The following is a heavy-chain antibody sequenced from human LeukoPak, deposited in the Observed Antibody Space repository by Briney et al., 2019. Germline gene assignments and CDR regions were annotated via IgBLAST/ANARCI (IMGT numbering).Heavy chain of an antibody. V-gene: IGHV3-23*01. J-gene: IGHJ4*02. CDR3: AKSRDSSGYYLSYFDY. Sequence: PGGSLRLSCAASGFTFNNYAMGWVRHAPGKGLEWVSTITGSGGSTYYADSVKGRFTISRDNSNNTLYLQMNSLRAEDTAVYYCAKSRDSSGYYLSYFDYWGQGTLVTVS. CDR2: ITGSGGST. D-gene: IGHD3-22*01. CDR1: GFTFNNYA.